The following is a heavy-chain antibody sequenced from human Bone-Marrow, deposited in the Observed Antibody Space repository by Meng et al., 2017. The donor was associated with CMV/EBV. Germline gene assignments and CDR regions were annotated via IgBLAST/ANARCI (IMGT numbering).Heavy chain of an antibody. CDR2: IIPILGIA. V-gene: IGHV1-69*10. Sequence: SVKVSCKASGGTFSSYAISWVRQAPGQGLEWMGGIIPILGIANYAQKFQGRVTITADKSTSTAYMELSSLRAEDTAVYYCARQVGATTAGWFDPWGQGTLVTVSS. CDR1: GGTFSSYA. D-gene: IGHD1-26*01. CDR3: ARQVGATTAGWFDP. J-gene: IGHJ5*02.